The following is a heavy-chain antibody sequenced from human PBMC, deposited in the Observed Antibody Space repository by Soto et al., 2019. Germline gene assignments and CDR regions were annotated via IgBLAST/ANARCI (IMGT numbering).Heavy chain of an antibody. Sequence: EVQLVESGGGLVQPGGSLRLSCVDSGFTFSSYWMSWVRQARVKGLEWVGNIKQDGSEENYVDSVKGRFTISRDNAKNSMYLQMNSLSAEDTAVYYCARIAASGRGWDVWGQGTTVVVSS. J-gene: IGHJ6*02. CDR3: ARIAASGRGWDV. CDR2: IKQDGSEE. V-gene: IGHV3-7*01. CDR1: GFTFSSYW. D-gene: IGHD6-13*01.